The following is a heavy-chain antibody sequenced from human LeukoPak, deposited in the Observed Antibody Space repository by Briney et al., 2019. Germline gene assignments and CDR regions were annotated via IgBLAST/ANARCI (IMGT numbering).Heavy chain of an antibody. J-gene: IGHJ4*02. V-gene: IGHV4-59*01. CDR1: GGSISNYY. D-gene: IGHD3-10*01. CDR3: ARGVVRGIIY. Sequence: SETLSLTCTVSGGSISNYYWNWVRQPPGKGLEWIGYIYNSGSTNYNPSLKSRVTISVDTSKNQFSLKLSSVTAADTAVYYCARGVVRGIIYWGQGTLVTVSS. CDR2: IYNSGST.